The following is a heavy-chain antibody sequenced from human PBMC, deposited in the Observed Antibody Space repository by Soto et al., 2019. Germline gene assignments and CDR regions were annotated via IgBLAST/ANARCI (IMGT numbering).Heavy chain of an antibody. V-gene: IGHV3-30-3*01. J-gene: IGHJ4*02. CDR3: ARVLALRDLPYFDF. Sequence: GGSLRLSCAASGFTFSSYAMHWVRQAPGKGLEWVAVISYDGSNKYYADSVKGRFTISRDNSKNTLYLQMNSLRAEDTAAYYCARVLALRDLPYFDFWGQGTLVTVSS. CDR2: ISYDGSNK. D-gene: IGHD3-3*01. CDR1: GFTFSSYA.